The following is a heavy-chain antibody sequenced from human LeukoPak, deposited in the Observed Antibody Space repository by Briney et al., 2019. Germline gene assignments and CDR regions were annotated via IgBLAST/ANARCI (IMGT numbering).Heavy chain of an antibody. CDR1: GGSFSAYF. CDR2: INHSGST. D-gene: IGHD3-3*01. J-gene: IGHJ4*02. Sequence: PSETLSLTCAVYGGSFSAYFWDWIRQPPGKGLEWIGEINHSGSTNYNPSLKSRVTISVDTSKNQFSLKLSSVTAADTAVYYCARAQAFSDYWGQGTLVTASS. V-gene: IGHV4-34*01. CDR3: ARAQAFSDY.